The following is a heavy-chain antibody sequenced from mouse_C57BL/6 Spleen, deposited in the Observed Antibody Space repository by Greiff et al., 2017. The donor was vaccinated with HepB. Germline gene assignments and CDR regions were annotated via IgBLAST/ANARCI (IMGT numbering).Heavy chain of an antibody. D-gene: IGHD3-2*02. CDR1: GYTFTSYW. V-gene: IGHV1-53*01. CDR3: ASAQTAQATFAY. Sequence: QVQLQQSGTELVKPGASVKLSCKASGYTFTSYWMHWVKQRPGQGLEWIGNINPSNGGTNYNEKFKSKATLTVDKSSSTAYMQLSSLTSEDSAVYYCASAQTAQATFAYWGQGTLVTVSA. CDR2: INPSNGGT. J-gene: IGHJ3*01.